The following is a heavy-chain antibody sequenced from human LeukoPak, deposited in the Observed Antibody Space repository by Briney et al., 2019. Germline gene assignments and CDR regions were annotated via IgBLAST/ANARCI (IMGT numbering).Heavy chain of an antibody. CDR2: ISYIGST. CDR1: DDSFSSHY. CDR3: ASFPGDCSSTSCARVAFDI. V-gene: IGHV4-59*08. D-gene: IGHD2-2*01. J-gene: IGHJ3*02. Sequence: SETLSLTCAVSDDSFSSHYWTWIRQPPGKGLEWIGYISYIGSTNYNPSLKSRVTISVDTSKNQFSLKLSSVTAADTAVYYCASFPGDCSSTSCARVAFDIWGQGTMVTVSS.